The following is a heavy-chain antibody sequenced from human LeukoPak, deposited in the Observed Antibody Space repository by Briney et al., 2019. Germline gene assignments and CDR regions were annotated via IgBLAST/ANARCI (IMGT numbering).Heavy chain of an antibody. CDR3: ARGLRYDSSGYYYV. CDR1: GGSISSSSYY. V-gene: IGHV4-39*07. J-gene: IGHJ4*02. Sequence: PSETLSLTCTVSGGSISSSSYYWGWIRQPPGKGLEWIGSIYYSGSTFYNPSLKSRVTMSVDTSKNQFSLKLSSVTAADTAVYYCARGLRYDSSGYYYVWGQGTLVTVSS. D-gene: IGHD3-22*01. CDR2: IYYSGST.